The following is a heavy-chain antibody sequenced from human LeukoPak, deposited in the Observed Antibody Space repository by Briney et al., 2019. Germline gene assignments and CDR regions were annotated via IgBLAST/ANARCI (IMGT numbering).Heavy chain of an antibody. CDR3: ARDPRGPAGYDSPARDTFDY. CDR2: IFYDGTIQ. Sequence: GGSLRLSCASSGFTFTHYAMRWVRETPGKALEWVAVIFYDGTIQYYSDCVRGRLFVSRDNPKNTLYLQMNSLRAEDTAVYYCARDPRGPAGYDSPARDTFDYWGQGTLVTVSS. J-gene: IGHJ4*02. CDR1: GFTFTHYA. D-gene: IGHD3-22*01. V-gene: IGHV3-30*03.